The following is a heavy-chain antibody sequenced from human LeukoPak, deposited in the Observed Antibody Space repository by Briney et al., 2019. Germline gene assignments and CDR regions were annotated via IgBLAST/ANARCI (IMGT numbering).Heavy chain of an antibody. D-gene: IGHD6-25*01. J-gene: IGHJ2*01. V-gene: IGHV3-21*01. CDR2: ISSSSSYI. CDR1: GFTFSSYS. CDR3: ARVRSEAATAYWYFDL. Sequence: GGSLRLSCAASGFTFSSYSMNWVRQAPGKGLEWVSSISSSSSYIYYADSVKGRFTISRDNAKNSLYLQMNSLRAEDTAVYYCARVRSEAATAYWYFDLWGRGTLATVSS.